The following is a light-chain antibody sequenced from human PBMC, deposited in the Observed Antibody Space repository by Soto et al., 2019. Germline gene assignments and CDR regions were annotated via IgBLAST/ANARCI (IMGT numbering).Light chain of an antibody. J-gene: IGKJ2*01. Sequence: DIQMTQSPSSLSASVGDRVTITCQASQDISNYLNWYQQKPGKAPKLLIYDASNLETGVPSRFSGTGSGTDFTFTISSLQPEDIATYYSQQYDNLPSYTFGQGTKLEIK. CDR1: QDISNY. CDR2: DAS. V-gene: IGKV1-33*01. CDR3: QQYDNLPSYT.